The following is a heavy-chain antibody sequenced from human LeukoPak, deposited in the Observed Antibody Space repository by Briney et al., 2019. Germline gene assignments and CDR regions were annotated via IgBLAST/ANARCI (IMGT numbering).Heavy chain of an antibody. CDR1: GFTFSSYG. D-gene: IGHD3-16*01. CDR3: AKGYYGYSDY. J-gene: IGHJ4*02. V-gene: IGHV3-30*02. Sequence: GGSLRLSCAASGFTFSSYGMHWLRQAPGKGLEWVAFIRYDGSNKYYADSVKGRFTISRDNSKNTLYLQMNSLTAEDTAVYYCAKGYYGYSDYWGQGTLVTVSS. CDR2: IRYDGSNK.